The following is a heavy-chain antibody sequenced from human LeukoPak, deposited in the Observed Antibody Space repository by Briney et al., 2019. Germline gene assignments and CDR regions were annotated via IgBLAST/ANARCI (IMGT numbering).Heavy chain of an antibody. Sequence: PSETLSLTCTVSGGSISSYYWSWIRQPPGKGLDWIGEINHSGSTNYNPSLKSRVTISVDTSKKQYSLRLSSVTAADTAVYFCARGVRIAVADPHLDYWGQGTLVTVSS. J-gene: IGHJ4*02. V-gene: IGHV4-34*01. CDR2: INHSGST. D-gene: IGHD6-19*01. CDR1: GGSISSYY. CDR3: ARGVRIAVADPHLDY.